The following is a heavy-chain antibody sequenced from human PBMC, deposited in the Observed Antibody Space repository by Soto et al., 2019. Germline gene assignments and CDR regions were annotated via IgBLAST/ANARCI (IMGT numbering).Heavy chain of an antibody. J-gene: IGHJ6*02. D-gene: IGHD3-16*01. CDR1: GYVFTSYG. Sequence: QVQLVQSGAEVKNPGASVKVSCKTSGYVFTSYGIVWARQAPGQGLEWMGWINTYNGNTNYAQNLQGRVTLTTDTSTSTAYMELRSLRSNDRAIYYCVLVDFYVTRSPQDVWGQGQTVNVSS. CDR3: VLVDFYVTRSPQDV. CDR2: INTYNGNT. V-gene: IGHV1-18*01.